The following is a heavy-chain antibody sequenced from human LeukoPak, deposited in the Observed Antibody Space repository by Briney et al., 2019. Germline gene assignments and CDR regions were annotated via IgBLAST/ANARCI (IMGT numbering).Heavy chain of an antibody. J-gene: IGHJ4*02. CDR2: IIPIFGIA. Sequence: SVKVSCKASGGTFSSYAISWVRQAPGQGLEWMGRIIPIFGIANYAQKFQGRVTITADKSTSTAYMELSSLRSEDTAVYYCARGSGYPHYYFGYWGQGTLVTVSS. CDR1: GGTFSSYA. CDR3: ARGSGYPHYYFGY. D-gene: IGHD5-12*01. V-gene: IGHV1-69*04.